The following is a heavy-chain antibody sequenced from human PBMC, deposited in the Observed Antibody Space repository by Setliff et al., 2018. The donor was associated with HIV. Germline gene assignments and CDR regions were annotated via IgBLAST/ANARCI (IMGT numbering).Heavy chain of an antibody. D-gene: IGHD6-13*01. Sequence: GASVKVSCKAPGDTFSTSALSWVRQAPGQGLEWMGGIIPVFRMTDYAEKFQGRLIISADPSTNTAYMELSSLRSEDTAVYYCARQTVTVGIPGYFDSWGQGTLVTVPQ. CDR2: IIPVFRMT. V-gene: IGHV1-69*10. J-gene: IGHJ4*02. CDR1: GDTFSTSA. CDR3: ARQTVTVGIPGYFDS.